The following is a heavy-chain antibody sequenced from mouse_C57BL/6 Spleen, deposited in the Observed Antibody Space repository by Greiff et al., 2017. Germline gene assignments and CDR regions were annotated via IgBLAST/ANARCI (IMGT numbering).Heavy chain of an antibody. Sequence: QVQLQQSGAELVKPGASVKISCKASGYAFSSYWMNWVKQRPGKGLEWIGQIYPGDGDTNYNGKFKGKATLTADKSSSTAYMQLSSLTSEDSAVYFCARFDYDGGLFAYWGQGTLVTVSA. J-gene: IGHJ3*01. V-gene: IGHV1-80*01. CDR2: IYPGDGDT. CDR3: ARFDYDGGLFAY. D-gene: IGHD2-4*01. CDR1: GYAFSSYW.